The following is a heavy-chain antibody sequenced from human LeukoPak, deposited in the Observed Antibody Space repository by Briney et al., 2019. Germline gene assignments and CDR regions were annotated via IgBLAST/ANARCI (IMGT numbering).Heavy chain of an antibody. V-gene: IGHV5-51*01. D-gene: IGHD4-17*01. Sequence: GASLQISSKGSGSSFTSYWIGWVRPLPGKGLEWMGIIYPGDSDTRYSPSFQGQITISADKSISTAYLQWSSLKASDTAMYYCARHDYGDNYGDYYYGMDVWGQGTTVTVSS. CDR3: ARHDYGDNYGDYYYGMDV. CDR1: GSSFTSYW. J-gene: IGHJ6*02. CDR2: IYPGDSDT.